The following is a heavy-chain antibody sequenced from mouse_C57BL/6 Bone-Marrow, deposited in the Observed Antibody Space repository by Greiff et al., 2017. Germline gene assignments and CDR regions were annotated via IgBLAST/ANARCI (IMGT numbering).Heavy chain of an antibody. D-gene: IGHD2-3*01. CDR3: ARHNGYYGNAMDY. J-gene: IGHJ4*01. CDR1: GFTFSDYY. Sequence: EVKLVESGGGLVQPGGSLKLSCAASGFTFSDYYMYWVRQTPEKRLEWVAYISNGGGSNYYPDTVKGRFTISRDNAKNTLYLQMSRLKSEDTAMYYCARHNGYYGNAMDYWGQGPSVTVSS. CDR2: ISNGGGSN. V-gene: IGHV5-12*01.